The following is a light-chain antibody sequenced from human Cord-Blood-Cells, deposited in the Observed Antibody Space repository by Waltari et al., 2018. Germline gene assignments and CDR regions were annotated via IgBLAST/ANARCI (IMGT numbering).Light chain of an antibody. CDR2: EVS. CDR1: SSDVGGYNY. CDR3: SSYTSSSTNWV. J-gene: IGLJ3*02. V-gene: IGLV2-14*01. Sequence: QSALTQPASGSGSPGQSITISCTGTSSDVGGYNYVSWYQQHPGKAPKLMIYEVSNRPSGVSNRFSGSKSGNTASLTISGLQAEDEADYYCSSYTSSSTNWVFGGGTKLTVL.